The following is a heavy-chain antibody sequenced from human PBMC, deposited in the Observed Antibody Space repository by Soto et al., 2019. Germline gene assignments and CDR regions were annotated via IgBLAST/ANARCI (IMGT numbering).Heavy chain of an antibody. CDR2: IDLSESYT. V-gene: IGHV5-10-1*03. Sequence: EVQLVQSGAEVKKSGESLRISCKVSGYSFASQWISWVRQVPGKGQEWMGRIDLSESYTPYNPSFQGHVTFSADKSITTAYLQWRSLEASDTAIYYCATQGLTTYYFGYWGQGTLVTVSS. CDR1: GYSFASQW. J-gene: IGHJ4*02. CDR3: ATQGLTTYYFGY.